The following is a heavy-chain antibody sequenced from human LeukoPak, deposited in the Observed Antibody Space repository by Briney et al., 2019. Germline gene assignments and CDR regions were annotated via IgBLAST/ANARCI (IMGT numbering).Heavy chain of an antibody. CDR2: IYYSGNT. J-gene: IGHJ4*02. Sequence: SETLSLTCTVSGDSISSSTYYWGWIRQPPGKGLEWIGTIYYSGNTYYSPSLKSRVTMSIDTSKNQFSLKLSPVTAADTGVYFCARDTVFGVQYPAFYGFDQWGQGALVTVSS. D-gene: IGHD3-3*01. CDR3: ARDTVFGVQYPAFYGFDQ. V-gene: IGHV4-39*07. CDR1: GDSISSSTYY.